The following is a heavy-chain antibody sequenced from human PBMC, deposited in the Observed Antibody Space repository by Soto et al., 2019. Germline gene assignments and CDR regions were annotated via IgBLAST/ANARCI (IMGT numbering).Heavy chain of an antibody. CDR2: IHYTGST. J-gene: IGHJ6*02. CDR1: GGSSSGAY. V-gene: IGHV4-59*01. Sequence: SLTXCVAGGSSSGAYWSWILKNPGKGLEWIGHIHYTGSTYYNPSFKSRVTISVDTSKNQFSLKLNSVTAADTAVYHCARALRGYCGTACYPLDVWGHVTTVTVS. CDR3: ARALRGYCGTACYPLDV. D-gene: IGHD2-2*01.